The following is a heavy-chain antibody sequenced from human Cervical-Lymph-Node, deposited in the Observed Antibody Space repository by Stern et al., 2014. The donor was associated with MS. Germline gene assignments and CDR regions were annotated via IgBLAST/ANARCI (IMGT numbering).Heavy chain of an antibody. CDR2: IHDSGST. Sequence: VQLVESGPGLVKPSQTLSLTCTVSGGSISSSGYYWSWIRQPADKGLEWIGRIHDSGSTYYNPSLKSRVTLSMDPAKNQFSLKLTSVTAADTAVYYCATTRWDLFTWNWFDPWGQGTLVTVSS. CDR3: ATTRWDLFTWNWFDP. V-gene: IGHV4-61*02. CDR1: GGSISSSGYY. D-gene: IGHD1-26*01. J-gene: IGHJ5*02.